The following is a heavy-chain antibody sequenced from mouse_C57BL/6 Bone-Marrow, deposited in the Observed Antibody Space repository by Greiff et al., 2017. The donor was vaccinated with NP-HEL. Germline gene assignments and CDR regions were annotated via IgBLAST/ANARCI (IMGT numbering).Heavy chain of an antibody. D-gene: IGHD2-4*01. Sequence: QVQLQQSGAELVRPGASVTLSCKASGYTFTDYEMHWVKQTPVHGLEWIGAIDPETGGTAYNQKFKGKAILTADKSSSTAYMELRSLTSEDSAVYYCTGVFYYEYFDYWGQGTTLTVSS. J-gene: IGHJ2*01. CDR1: GYTFTDYE. V-gene: IGHV1-15*01. CDR3: TGVFYYEYFDY. CDR2: IDPETGGT.